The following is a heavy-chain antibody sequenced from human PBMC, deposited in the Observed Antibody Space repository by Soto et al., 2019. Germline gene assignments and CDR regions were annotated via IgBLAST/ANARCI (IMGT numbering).Heavy chain of an antibody. V-gene: IGHV3-23*01. J-gene: IGHJ4*02. D-gene: IGHD3-16*01. CDR1: VFKFSNYA. CDR2: ISATGGGT. CDR3: AKDRRAGGNSAFYFDF. Sequence: PWWSLRLSCSASVFKFSNYAMSWVRQAPGKGLEWVSLISATGGGTYYADSVKGRFTISRDNSHNTLYLQVHSLTAEDTAVYYCAKDRRAGGNSAFYFDFWGQGAQVTVSS.